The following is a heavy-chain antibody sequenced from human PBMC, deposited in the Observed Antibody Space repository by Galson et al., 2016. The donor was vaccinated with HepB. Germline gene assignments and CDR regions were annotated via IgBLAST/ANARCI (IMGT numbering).Heavy chain of an antibody. CDR2: ISYDGSNK. Sequence: SLRLSCAASGFTFSSYAMHWVRQAPGKGLGWVAVISYDGSNKYYAASVKGRFTISRDHPKNTLYLQMNSLRAEDTAVYYCARGYGGNYWHFDLWGRGTLVTVSS. V-gene: IGHV3-30*04. CDR3: ARGYGGNYWHFDL. D-gene: IGHD4-23*01. CDR1: GFTFSSYA. J-gene: IGHJ2*01.